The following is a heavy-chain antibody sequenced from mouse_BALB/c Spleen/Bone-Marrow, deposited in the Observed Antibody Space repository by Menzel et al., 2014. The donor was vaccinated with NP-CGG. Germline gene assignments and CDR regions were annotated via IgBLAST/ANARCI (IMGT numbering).Heavy chain of an antibody. CDR3: NGNYYAMDY. CDR1: GFNIKDYY. V-gene: IGHV14-4*02. J-gene: IGHJ4*01. D-gene: IGHD2-1*01. Sequence: VHVKQSGAELVRSGASVKLSCTASGFNIKDYYMHWVKQRTEQGLEWIGWIDPENGDTEYAPKFQGKATMTADTSSNTAYLQLSSLTSEDTAVYYCNGNYYAMDYWGQGTSVTVSS. CDR2: IDPENGDT.